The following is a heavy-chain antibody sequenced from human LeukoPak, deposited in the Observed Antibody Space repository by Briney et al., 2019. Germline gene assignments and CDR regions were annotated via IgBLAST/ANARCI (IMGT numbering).Heavy chain of an antibody. CDR2: IYYSGST. V-gene: IGHV4-61*01. CDR1: GGSVSSGSYY. CDR3: ARDRVVVTAYYGMDV. J-gene: IGHJ6*02. Sequence: PSETLSLTCTVSGGSVSSGSYYWSWIRQPPGKGLEWIGYIYYSGSTNYNPSLKSRVTISVDTSKNQFSLKLSSVTAAGTAVYYCARDRVVVTAYYGMDVWGQGTTVTVSS. D-gene: IGHD2-21*02.